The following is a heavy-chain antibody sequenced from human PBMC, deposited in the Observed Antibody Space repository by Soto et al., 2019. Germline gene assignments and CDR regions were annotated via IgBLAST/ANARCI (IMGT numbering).Heavy chain of an antibody. CDR2: IRSKAYGGTT. CDR3: TRGLAMDYRYYYGMDG. V-gene: IGHV3-49*04. D-gene: IGHD3-10*01. Sequence: HPGGSLRLSCTASGFTFGDYAMSWVRQAPGKGLEWVGFIRSKAYGGTTEYAASVKGRFTISRDDSKSSAYLQMNGLKTEDTAVYYCTRGLAMDYRYYYGMDGWGQGTTVTLSS. CDR1: GFTFGDYA. J-gene: IGHJ6*02.